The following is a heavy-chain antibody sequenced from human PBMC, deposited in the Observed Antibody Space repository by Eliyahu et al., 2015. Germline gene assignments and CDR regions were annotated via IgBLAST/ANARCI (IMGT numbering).Heavy chain of an antibody. J-gene: IGHJ4*02. CDR3: GRTQYCSSTTCRKGMDY. V-gene: IGHV3-30*04. Sequence: QVQLVESGGGVVQPGGSLXLSCTXSGFPFXXXXMHXVRQAPGKGLDWVAGISYDGSDEYYAGSVKGRFTISRDNSKGTLYLQMNSLTADDTAVYYCGRTQYCSSTTCRKGMDYWGQGTPVTVSS. D-gene: IGHD2-2*01. CDR2: ISYDGSDE. CDR1: GFPFXXXX.